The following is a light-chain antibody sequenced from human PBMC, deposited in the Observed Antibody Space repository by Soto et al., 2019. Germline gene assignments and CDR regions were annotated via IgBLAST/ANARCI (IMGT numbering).Light chain of an antibody. CDR1: QSISSW. Sequence: DIQMTQSPSTLSASVGDRVTITCRASQSISSWLTWYQQKPGKAPKVLIYKASSLQSGVPSRFSGSGSGTDFTLTISSLQPDEFATYYCLQYHSYPYTFGQGTKLEIK. J-gene: IGKJ2*01. CDR3: LQYHSYPYT. CDR2: KAS. V-gene: IGKV1-5*03.